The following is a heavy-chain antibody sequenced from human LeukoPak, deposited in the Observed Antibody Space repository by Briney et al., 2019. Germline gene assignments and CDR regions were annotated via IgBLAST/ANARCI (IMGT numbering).Heavy chain of an antibody. Sequence: GGSLRLSCAASGFTFSSYWMSWVRQAPGKGLEWVANINQDGSEKHYVDSVKGLFTISRDNAKNSLYLQMNRLRAEDTAVYYCARDLDFGMSSGYCEWGQGTLVTVSS. V-gene: IGHV3-7*01. D-gene: IGHD3-22*01. CDR2: INQDGSEK. J-gene: IGHJ4*02. CDR3: ARDLDFGMSSGYCE. CDR1: GFTFSSYW.